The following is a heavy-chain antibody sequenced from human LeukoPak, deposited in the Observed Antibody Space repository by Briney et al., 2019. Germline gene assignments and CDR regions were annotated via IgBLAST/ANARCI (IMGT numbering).Heavy chain of an antibody. V-gene: IGHV3-23*01. J-gene: IGHJ4*02. CDR1: GFTFSSYA. Sequence: GGSLRLSCAASGFTFSSYAMSWVRQAPGKGLEWVSAISGSGGSTYYADSVKGRFTISRDNSKNTLYLQMNSLRAEDTAVYYCAKDRSRRGYYYDSSGYYPFDYWGQGTLVTVSS. D-gene: IGHD3-22*01. CDR2: ISGSGGST. CDR3: AKDRSRRGYYYDSSGYYPFDY.